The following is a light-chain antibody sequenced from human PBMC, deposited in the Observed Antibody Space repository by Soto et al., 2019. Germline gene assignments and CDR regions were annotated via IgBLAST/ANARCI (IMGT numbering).Light chain of an antibody. J-gene: IGLJ3*02. V-gene: IGLV3-21*02. Sequence: SYELAQAPSVSGAPGQTARLTCGGTNIARKSVHWYQQKPGQAPVLVVYDDDDRPSGIPARFSGSNSGNTATLTIRRVEAGDEADYYCQVWDGSSDHVVFGGGTKLTVL. CDR1: NIARKS. CDR3: QVWDGSSDHVV. CDR2: DDD.